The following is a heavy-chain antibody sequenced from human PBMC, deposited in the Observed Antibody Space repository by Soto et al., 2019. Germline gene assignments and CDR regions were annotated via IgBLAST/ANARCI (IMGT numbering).Heavy chain of an antibody. D-gene: IGHD2-15*01. CDR1: GYTFTDYY. Sequence: ASVKVSCKASGYTFTDYYMHWVRQAPGQGFEWVGGINPESGNPRYVPKFQGRVTVTRDTSTSTAYMELNRLTSDDTAVYYCASEDCRNTNCLKGFDYWGQGTLVTVSS. J-gene: IGHJ4*02. V-gene: IGHV1-2*02. CDR2: INPESGNP. CDR3: ASEDCRNTNCLKGFDY.